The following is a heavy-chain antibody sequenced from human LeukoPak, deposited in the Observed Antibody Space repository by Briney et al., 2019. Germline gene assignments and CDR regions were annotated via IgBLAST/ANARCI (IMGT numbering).Heavy chain of an antibody. Sequence: GGSLRLSCAASGFTFRDYGMYWVRQAPGKGLEWVSTISSSGVLYYAASAKGRFTISRDNAKNSLYLQMNSLRVEDTAVFYCARDSSGWSRDYWGQGTLVAVS. CDR1: GFTFRDYG. CDR2: ISSSGVL. D-gene: IGHD6-19*01. J-gene: IGHJ4*02. V-gene: IGHV3-69-1*01. CDR3: ARDSSGWSRDY.